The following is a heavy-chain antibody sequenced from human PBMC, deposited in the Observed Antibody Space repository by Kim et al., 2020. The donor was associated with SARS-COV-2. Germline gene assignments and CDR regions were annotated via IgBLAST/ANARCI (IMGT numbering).Heavy chain of an antibody. J-gene: IGHJ4*02. Sequence: GGSLRLSCAASGFTFSSYAMHWVRQAPGKGLEWVAVISYDGSNKYYADSVKGRFTISRDNSKNTLYLQMNSLRAEDTAVYYCARLPSGESSSTTAVIPDWGQGTLVTVSS. CDR2: ISYDGSNK. CDR3: ARLPSGESSSTTAVIPD. D-gene: IGHD6-13*01. V-gene: IGHV3-30-3*01. CDR1: GFTFSSYA.